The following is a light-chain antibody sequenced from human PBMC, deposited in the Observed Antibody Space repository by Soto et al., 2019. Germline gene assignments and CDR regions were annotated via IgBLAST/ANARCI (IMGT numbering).Light chain of an antibody. V-gene: IGKV3-20*01. CDR1: QSVSSSY. J-gene: IGKJ3*01. CDR2: GAS. Sequence: EIVLTQSPGTLSLSPGERATLSCRASQSVSSSYLAWYQQKPGQAHRLLIYGASSRATGIPDRFSGSGSGTDFTLTISRLELEDFAVYDCQQYGSSPGFTFGPGTKVDIK. CDR3: QQYGSSPGFT.